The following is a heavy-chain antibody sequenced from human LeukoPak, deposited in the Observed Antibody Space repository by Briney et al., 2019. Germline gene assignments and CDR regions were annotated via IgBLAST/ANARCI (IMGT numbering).Heavy chain of an antibody. CDR2: INHSGST. V-gene: IGHV4-34*01. CDR1: GGSFSGYY. J-gene: IGHJ5*02. Sequence: PSETLSLTCAVYGGSFSGYYWSWIRQPPGKGLEWIGEINHSGSTNYNPSLKSRVTISVDTSKNQFSLKLSFVTAADTALYYCARGDGSGSGRWFDPWGQGTLITVSS. CDR3: ARGDGSGSGRWFDP. D-gene: IGHD3-10*01.